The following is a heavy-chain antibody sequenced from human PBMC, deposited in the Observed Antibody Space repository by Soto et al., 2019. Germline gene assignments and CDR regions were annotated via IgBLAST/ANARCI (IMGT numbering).Heavy chain of an antibody. CDR2: ISSSSSYI. D-gene: IGHD5-12*01. CDR1: GFTFSSYS. V-gene: IGHV3-21*01. J-gene: IGHJ4*02. CDR3: ARDLGGYDHFDY. Sequence: GGSLRLSCAASGFTFSSYSMNWVRQAPGKGLEWVSSISSSSSYIYYADSVKGRFTISRDNAKNSLYLQMNSLRAEDTAVYYCARDLGGYDHFDYWGQGTLVTVSS.